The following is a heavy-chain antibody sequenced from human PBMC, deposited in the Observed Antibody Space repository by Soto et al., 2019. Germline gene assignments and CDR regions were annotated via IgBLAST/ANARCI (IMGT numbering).Heavy chain of an antibody. CDR3: ARDFCSGGSCAFDY. Sequence: QVQLVESGGGVVQPGRSLRLSCAASGFTFSSDGMHWVRQAPGKGLEWVAVIWYDGSNKYYADSVKGRFTISRDNSKNTLYLQMNSLRAEDTAVYYCARDFCSGGSCAFDYWGQGTLVTVSS. J-gene: IGHJ4*02. D-gene: IGHD2-15*01. V-gene: IGHV3-33*01. CDR1: GFTFSSDG. CDR2: IWYDGSNK.